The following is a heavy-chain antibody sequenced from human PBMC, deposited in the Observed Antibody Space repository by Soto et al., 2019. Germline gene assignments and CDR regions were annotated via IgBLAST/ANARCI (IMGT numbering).Heavy chain of an antibody. CDR1: GFTFRSYG. CDR3: AKDFSYDILTGWHYFDY. Sequence: PGGSLRLSCAASGFTFRSYGMHWVRQAPGKGLEWVAVISYDGSNKYYADSVKGRFTISRDNSKNTLYLQMNSLRAEDTAVYYCAKDFSYDILTGWHYFDYWGQGT. J-gene: IGHJ4*02. V-gene: IGHV3-30*18. D-gene: IGHD3-9*01. CDR2: ISYDGSNK.